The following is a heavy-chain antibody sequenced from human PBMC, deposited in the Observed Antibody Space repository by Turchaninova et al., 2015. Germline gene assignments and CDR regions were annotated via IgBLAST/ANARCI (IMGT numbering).Heavy chain of an antibody. CDR3: ARGYWNFDL. J-gene: IGHJ2*01. Sequence: QLVESGGGLVQPGGSLRLSCAASGFTFSSYWMSWVRQAPGQGLGWVANIKEDGSEKYYVDSVKGRFTITRDNAKNSLYVQMSSLRVEDTAVYYCARGYWNFDLWGRGTLVTASS. V-gene: IGHV3-7*01. CDR1: GFTFSSYW. CDR2: IKEDGSEK.